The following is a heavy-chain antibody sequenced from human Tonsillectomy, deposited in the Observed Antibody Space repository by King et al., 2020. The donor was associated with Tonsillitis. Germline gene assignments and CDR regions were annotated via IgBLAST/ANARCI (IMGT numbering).Heavy chain of an antibody. J-gene: IGHJ4*02. D-gene: IGHD6-13*01. CDR2: IYWNDDE. Sequence: TLKESGPTLVKPTQTLTLTCTFSGFPLSTSGVGVGWIRQPPGKALEWLALIYWNDDERYSPSLKSRVTITKDTSKNKVVLTMTNMDPVDTATYYCAHTFSFSSRLLCFDYWGQGTLVTVSS. CDR1: GFPLSTSGVG. CDR3: AHTFSFSSRLLCFDY. V-gene: IGHV2-5*01.